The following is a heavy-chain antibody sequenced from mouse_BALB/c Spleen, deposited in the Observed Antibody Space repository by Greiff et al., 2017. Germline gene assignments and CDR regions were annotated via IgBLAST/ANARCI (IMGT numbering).Heavy chain of an antibody. Sequence: QVQLQQSGAELVRPGTSVKVSCKASGYAFTNYLIEWVKQRPGQGLEWIGVINPGGGGTNYNEKFKGKATLTADKSSSTAYMQLSSLTSDDSAVYFCARGRYDDFYYAMDYWGQGTSVTVSS. CDR1: GYAFTNYL. V-gene: IGHV1-54*01. D-gene: IGHD2-14*01. J-gene: IGHJ4*01. CDR3: ARGRYDDFYYAMDY. CDR2: INPGGGGT.